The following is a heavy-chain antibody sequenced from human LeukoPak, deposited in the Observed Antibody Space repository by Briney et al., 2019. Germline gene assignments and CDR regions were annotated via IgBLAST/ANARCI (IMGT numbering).Heavy chain of an antibody. V-gene: IGHV4-59*01. J-gene: IGHJ4*02. Sequence: SETLSLTCTVSGGSISSYYWSWIRQPPGKGLEWIGYIYYSGSTNYNPSPKSRVTISVDTSKNQFSLKLSSVTAADTAVYYCARDREVGFYFDYWGQGTLVTVSS. CDR2: IYYSGST. CDR1: GGSISSYY. CDR3: ARDREVGFYFDY. D-gene: IGHD1-26*01.